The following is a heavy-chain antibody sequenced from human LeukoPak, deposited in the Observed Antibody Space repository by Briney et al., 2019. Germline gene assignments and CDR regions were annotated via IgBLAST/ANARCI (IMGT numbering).Heavy chain of an antibody. CDR3: AKAVRVTMVRGTIDY. V-gene: IGHV3-48*01. CDR1: EFSFSSYS. Sequence: GGSLRLSCAASEFSFSSYSFNWVRQAPGKGLEWLSYISGSGRPIYYADSVKGRFTISRDNSKNTLYLQMNSLRAEDTAVYYCAKAVRVTMVRGTIDYWGQGTLVTVSS. CDR2: ISGSGRPI. J-gene: IGHJ4*02. D-gene: IGHD3-10*01.